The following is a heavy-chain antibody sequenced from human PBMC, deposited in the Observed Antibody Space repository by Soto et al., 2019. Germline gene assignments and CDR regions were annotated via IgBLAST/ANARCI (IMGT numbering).Heavy chain of an antibody. J-gene: IGHJ4*02. D-gene: IGHD3-16*02. CDR3: AKDFAHYDYIWGSYRPPPYFDF. CDR2: FSGSGGST. CDR1: GFTFSSYA. Sequence: EVQLLESGGGLVQPGGSLRLSCAASGFTFSSYAMSWVRQAPGKGLEWVSSFSGSGGSTHYADSVKGRFTISRDDSNNTLYLHMNSLTAEDTAVYYCAKDFAHYDYIWGSYRPPPYFDFWGQGTLVTVSS. V-gene: IGHV3-23*01.